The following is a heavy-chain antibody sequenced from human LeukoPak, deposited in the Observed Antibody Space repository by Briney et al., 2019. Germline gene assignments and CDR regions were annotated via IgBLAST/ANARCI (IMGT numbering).Heavy chain of an antibody. V-gene: IGHV3-9*01. Sequence: GGSLRLSCAASGFTFDDYAMHWVRQAPGKGLEWVSGISWNSGSIGYADSVKGRFTISRDNAKNSLYLQMNSLRAEDTALNYCAKDIGPIAVAGSSWFDPWGQGTLVTVSS. CDR2: ISWNSGSI. CDR3: AKDIGPIAVAGSSWFDP. D-gene: IGHD6-19*01. J-gene: IGHJ5*02. CDR1: GFTFDDYA.